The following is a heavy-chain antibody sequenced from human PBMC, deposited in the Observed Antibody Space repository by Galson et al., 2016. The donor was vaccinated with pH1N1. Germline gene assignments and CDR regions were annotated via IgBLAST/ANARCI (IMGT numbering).Heavy chain of an antibody. J-gene: IGHJ4*02. D-gene: IGHD3-16*02. CDR3: ARAIGSRSAY. CDR2: IKEDGSET. Sequence: SLRLSCAASGFTFGNYWMHWVRQVPGKGLEWVANIKEDGSETYYVDSMRGRFTISRDNAKNSLYLQMNSLRDEDTALYYCARAIGSRSAYWGQGTLVTVSS. CDR1: GFTFGNYW. V-gene: IGHV3-7*01.